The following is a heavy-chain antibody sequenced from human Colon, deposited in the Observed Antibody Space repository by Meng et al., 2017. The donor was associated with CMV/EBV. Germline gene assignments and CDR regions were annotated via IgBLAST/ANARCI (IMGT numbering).Heavy chain of an antibody. CDR1: GFTFSSYW. Sequence: ESLKISCAASGFTFSSYWMSWVRQAPGKGLEWIGEINHSGTTNYNPSLKSRVTISVDTSKNQFSLNLSSVTAADTAVYYCATAKRGTFDYWGPGTLVTVSS. J-gene: IGHJ4*02. CDR3: ATAKRGTFDY. D-gene: IGHD3-16*01. V-gene: IGHV4-34*08. CDR2: INHSGTT.